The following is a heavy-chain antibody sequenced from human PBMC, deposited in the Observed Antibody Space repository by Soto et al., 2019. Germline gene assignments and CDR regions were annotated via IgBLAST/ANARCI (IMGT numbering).Heavy chain of an antibody. CDR3: AREGKPWDFGYYGSGSYSVWFDP. CDR2: INAGNGNT. CDR1: GYTFTSYA. Sequence: GASVKVSCKASGYTFTSYAMHWVRQAPGQRLEWMGWINAGNGNTKYSQKFQGRVTITRDTSASTAYMELSSLRSEDTAVYYCAREGKPWDFGYYGSGSYSVWFDPWGQGTLVTVSS. J-gene: IGHJ5*02. V-gene: IGHV1-3*01. D-gene: IGHD3-10*01.